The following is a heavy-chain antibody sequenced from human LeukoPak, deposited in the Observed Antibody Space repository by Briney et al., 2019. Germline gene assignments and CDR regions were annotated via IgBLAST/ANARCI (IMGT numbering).Heavy chain of an antibody. Sequence: GASVKVSCKASGYTFTGYYMHWVRQAPGQGLEWMGWINPNSGGTNYAQNFQGRVTMTRDTSISTAYMELSRRASDDTAVYYCARDPSVKYYMDVWGKGTTVTVSS. CDR3: ARDPSVKYYMDV. D-gene: IGHD4-17*01. CDR1: GYTFTGYY. J-gene: IGHJ6*03. V-gene: IGHV1-2*02. CDR2: INPNSGGT.